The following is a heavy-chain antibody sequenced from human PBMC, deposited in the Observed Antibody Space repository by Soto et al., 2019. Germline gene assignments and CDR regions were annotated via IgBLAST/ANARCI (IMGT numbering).Heavy chain of an antibody. CDR3: ARDQQQLVLGAYYYYGMDV. J-gene: IGHJ6*02. CDR1: GGTFSIYT. CDR2: IIPILGIA. Sequence: SVKVSCKASGGTFSIYTISWVRQAPGQGLEWMGRIIPILGIANYAQKFQGRVTITADKSTSTAYMELSSLRSEDTAVYYCARDQQQLVLGAYYYYGMDVWGQGTTVTVSS. D-gene: IGHD6-13*01. V-gene: IGHV1-69*04.